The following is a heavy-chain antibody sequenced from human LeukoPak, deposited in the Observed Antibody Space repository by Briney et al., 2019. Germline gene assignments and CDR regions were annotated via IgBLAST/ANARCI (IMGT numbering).Heavy chain of an antibody. CDR2: ISSRGSTI. Sequence: GGSLRLSCAASGFTFSSYEMNWVRQAPGKGLEWVSYISSRGSTIYYAESVKGRFTSSRDNAKNSLYLQMSSLRAEDTAVYYCARDYYGSGSYGPWGQGTLVTVSS. CDR1: GFTFSSYE. J-gene: IGHJ5*02. D-gene: IGHD3-10*01. V-gene: IGHV3-48*03. CDR3: ARDYYGSGSYGP.